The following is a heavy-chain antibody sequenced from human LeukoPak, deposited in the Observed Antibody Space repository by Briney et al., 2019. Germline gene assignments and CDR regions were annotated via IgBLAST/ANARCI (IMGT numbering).Heavy chain of an antibody. D-gene: IGHD3-10*01. CDR3: ARDKSYGSGSYYTSNWFDP. V-gene: IGHV4-61*02. J-gene: IGHJ5*02. Sequence: SQTLSLTCTVSGGSISSGSYYWSWIRQPAGTGLEWIGRIYTSGSTNYNPSLKSRVTMSVDTSKNQFSLKLSSVTAADTAVYYCARDKSYGSGSYYTSNWFDPWGQGTLVTVSS. CDR2: IYTSGST. CDR1: GGSISSGSYY.